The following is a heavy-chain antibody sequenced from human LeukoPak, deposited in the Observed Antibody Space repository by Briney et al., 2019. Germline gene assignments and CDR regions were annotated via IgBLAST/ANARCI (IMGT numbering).Heavy chain of an antibody. Sequence: SETLSLTCAVYGGSFSGYYWSWIRQPPGKGLEWIGEINHSGSTNYNPSLKSRVTISVDTSKNQFSLKLSSVTAADTAVYYCASRITMVRGVTRLSDWYFDLWGRGTLVTVSS. CDR3: ASRITMVRGVTRLSDWYFDL. D-gene: IGHD3-10*01. V-gene: IGHV4-34*01. CDR2: INHSGST. J-gene: IGHJ2*01. CDR1: GGSFSGYY.